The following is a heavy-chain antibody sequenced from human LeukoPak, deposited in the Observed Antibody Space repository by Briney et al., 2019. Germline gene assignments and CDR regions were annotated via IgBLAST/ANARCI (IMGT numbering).Heavy chain of an antibody. D-gene: IGHD3-10*01. V-gene: IGHV3-20*04. J-gene: IGHJ6*02. Sequence: GGSLRLSCAASGFTFDDYGMSWVRQAPGKGLEWVSGINWNGGSTGYADSVEGRFTISRDNAKNSLYLQMNSLRAEDTALYYCARGDLGSGSLWYYGMDVWGQGTTVTVSS. CDR2: INWNGGST. CDR1: GFTFDDYG. CDR3: ARGDLGSGSLWYYGMDV.